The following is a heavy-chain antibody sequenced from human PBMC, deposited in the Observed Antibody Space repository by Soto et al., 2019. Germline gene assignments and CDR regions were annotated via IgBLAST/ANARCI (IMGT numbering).Heavy chain of an antibody. Sequence: GGSLRLSCAASGFTFSNAWMNWVRQAPGKGLEWVGRIKSKTDGGTTDYAAPGKGRFTISRDDSKNTLYLQMNSLKTEDTAVYYCTTGYDSSGSYWAVGTDYWGQGTLVTVSS. CDR1: GFTFSNAW. V-gene: IGHV3-15*07. CDR2: IKSKTDGGTT. CDR3: TTGYDSSGSYWAVGTDY. D-gene: IGHD3-22*01. J-gene: IGHJ4*02.